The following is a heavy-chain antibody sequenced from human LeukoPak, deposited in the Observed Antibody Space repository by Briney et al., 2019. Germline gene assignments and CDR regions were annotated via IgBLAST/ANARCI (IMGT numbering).Heavy chain of an antibody. CDR1: GFTFSSYG. D-gene: IGHD2-2*01. CDR2: IRYDGSNK. Sequence: GGSLRLSCAASGFTFSSYGMHWVRQAPGKGLEWVAFIRYDGSNKYYADSVKGRFTISGDNSKNTLYLQMNSLRAEDTAVYYCAKDRGSSTSTYYFDYWGQGTLVTVSS. V-gene: IGHV3-30*02. J-gene: IGHJ4*02. CDR3: AKDRGSSTSTYYFDY.